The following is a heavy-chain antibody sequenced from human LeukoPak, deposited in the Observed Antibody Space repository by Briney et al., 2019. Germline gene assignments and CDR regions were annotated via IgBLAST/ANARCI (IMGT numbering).Heavy chain of an antibody. CDR1: GFTVSSNY. Sequence: GGSLRLSCAASGFTVSSNYMSWVRQAPGKGMEWVSVIYSGGSTYYASSVKGRFTISRDNSKNTLYLQMNSLRAEDTAVYYCARAGGSSSRNYYYGMDVWGQGTTVTVSS. CDR3: ARAGGSSSRNYYYGMDV. J-gene: IGHJ6*02. D-gene: IGHD6-6*01. V-gene: IGHV3-66*01. CDR2: IYSGGST.